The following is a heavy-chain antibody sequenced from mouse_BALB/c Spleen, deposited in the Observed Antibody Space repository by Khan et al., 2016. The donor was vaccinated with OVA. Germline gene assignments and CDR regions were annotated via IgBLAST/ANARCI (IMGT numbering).Heavy chain of an antibody. Sequence: QIQLVQSGPELKKPGETVKISCKASGYTLTNYGMNWVKQAPGKGVKWMGWINTYTGEPTYAEDFKGRIAFSLETSASTAYFQINNLKNEDTATYFCARSNGNYWFAYWGQRTLVTVSA. CDR2: INTYTGEP. V-gene: IGHV9-3-1*01. D-gene: IGHD2-1*01. CDR3: ARSNGNYWFAY. J-gene: IGHJ3*01. CDR1: GYTLTNYG.